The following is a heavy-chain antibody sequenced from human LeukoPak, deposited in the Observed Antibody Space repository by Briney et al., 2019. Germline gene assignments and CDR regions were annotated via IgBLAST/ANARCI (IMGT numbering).Heavy chain of an antibody. CDR1: SVSFSGYF. CDR3: ARGQFQRDY. CDR2: INHSGRT. Sequence: PSETLSLTCAVYSVSFSGYFWSWIRQPPGKGLEWIGEINHSGRTNYNPSLKSRVTISVDTSKNQFSLNLRSVTAADTAVYYCARGQFQRDYWGQGTLVTVSS. V-gene: IGHV4-34*01. D-gene: IGHD6-25*01. J-gene: IGHJ4*02.